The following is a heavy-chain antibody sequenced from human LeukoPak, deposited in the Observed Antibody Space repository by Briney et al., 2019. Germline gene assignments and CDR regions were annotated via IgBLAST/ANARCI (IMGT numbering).Heavy chain of an antibody. V-gene: IGHV3-23*01. CDR1: GFTFSSYA. J-gene: IGHJ4*02. CDR2: ISGGSGSST. Sequence: GGSLRLSCAASGFTFSSYAMSWVRQASGKGLEWFSAISGGSGSSTYYADAVKGRFTISRDSSQSTLYLQMNSLRAEDTAVYYCAKGSSSGWPYFFDYWGQGTLVTVSS. D-gene: IGHD6-19*01. CDR3: AKGSSSGWPYFFDY.